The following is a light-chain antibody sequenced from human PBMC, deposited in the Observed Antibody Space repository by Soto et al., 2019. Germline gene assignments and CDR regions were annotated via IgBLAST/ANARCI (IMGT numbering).Light chain of an antibody. J-gene: IGKJ5*01. CDR3: QQYNRWPPIT. CDR2: DAS. Sequence: EIVVTQSPAILSVSPGERATLSCRASQSVSSNLAWYQQKPGQAPRLLIYDASIRATGIPARFSGSGSGTEFTLTISSLQSEDFAVYYCQQYNRWPPITFGQGTRLEIK. V-gene: IGKV3-15*01. CDR1: QSVSSN.